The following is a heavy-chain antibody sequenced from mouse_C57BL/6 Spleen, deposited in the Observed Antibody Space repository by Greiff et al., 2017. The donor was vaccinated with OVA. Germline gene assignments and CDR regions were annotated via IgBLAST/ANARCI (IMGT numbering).Heavy chain of an antibody. D-gene: IGHD2-1*01. CDR2: FYPGSGSI. V-gene: IGHV1-62-2*01. CDR1: GYTFTEYT. Sequence: VQGVESGAELVKPGASVKLSCKASGYTFTEYTIHWVKQRSGQGLEWIGWFYPGSGSIKYNVKFKDKATLTADKSSSTVYMELSRLTSEDSAVYFCARHEEVTFYFDYWGQGTTLTVSS. CDR3: ARHEEVTFYFDY. J-gene: IGHJ2*01.